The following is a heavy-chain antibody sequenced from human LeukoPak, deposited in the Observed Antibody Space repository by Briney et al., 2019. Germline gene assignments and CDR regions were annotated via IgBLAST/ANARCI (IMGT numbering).Heavy chain of an antibody. J-gene: IGHJ4*02. CDR2: INPNSGGT. CDR1: GYTFTGYY. Sequence: ASVKVSCKASGYTFTGYYMHWVRQAPRQGLEWMGWINPNSGGTNYAQKFQGRVTMTRDTSISTAYMELSRLRSDDTAVYYCARALRRNSGYYVSDYWGQGTLVTVSS. V-gene: IGHV1-2*02. CDR3: ARALRRNSGYYVSDY. D-gene: IGHD3-22*01.